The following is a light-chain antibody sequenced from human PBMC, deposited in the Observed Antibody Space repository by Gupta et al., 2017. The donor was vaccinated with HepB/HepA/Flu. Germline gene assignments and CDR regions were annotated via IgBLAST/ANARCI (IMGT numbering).Light chain of an antibody. J-gene: IGLJ3*02. CDR1: SSNIERNY. CDR2: RDD. V-gene: IGLV1-47*01. CDR3: AAWDDSLSGIL. Sequence: QSVLSQAPAASGTPGQRVTIPCSGSSSNIERNYVYWYQQDPGTAPKLLMYRDDQRPSGVPERFSGSKSGTSASLVISGLRSEDEADYYCAAWDDSLSGILFGGGTRLTVL.